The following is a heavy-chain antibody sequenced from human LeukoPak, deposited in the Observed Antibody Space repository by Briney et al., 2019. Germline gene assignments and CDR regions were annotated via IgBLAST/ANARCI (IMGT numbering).Heavy chain of an antibody. J-gene: IGHJ4*02. CDR1: GFTFSAYA. Sequence: GGSLRLSCTASGFTFSAYAMMWVRQAPGKGLEWVSASNSGGSTYYADSVKGRFTISRDNSKNTLYLQMNSLKAEDTAVYYCAKGRGLVSPDDHWGQGTLVTVSS. CDR3: AKGRGLVSPDDH. CDR2: SNSGGST. D-gene: IGHD3/OR15-3a*01. V-gene: IGHV3-23*01.